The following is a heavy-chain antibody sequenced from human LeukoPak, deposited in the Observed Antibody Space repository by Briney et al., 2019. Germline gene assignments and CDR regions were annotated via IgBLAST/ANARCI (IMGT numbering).Heavy chain of an antibody. CDR1: GFTLSSYY. J-gene: IGHJ4*02. CDR2: ISDSGGST. CDR3: ARGGGIFNH. V-gene: IGHV3-23*01. D-gene: IGHD1-26*01. Sequence: GGSLRLSCAASGFTLSSYYMGWVRQAPGKGLEWVSGISDSGGSTYYADSVKGRFTISRDNSKNTLYLQMNSLTAEDTAIYYCARGGGIFNHWGQGTLVTVSS.